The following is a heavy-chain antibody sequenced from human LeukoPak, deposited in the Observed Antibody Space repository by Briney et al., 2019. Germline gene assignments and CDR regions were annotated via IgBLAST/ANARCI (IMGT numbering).Heavy chain of an antibody. CDR1: GFTFSSYD. Sequence: GGSLRLSCVASGFTFSSYDMHWVRQAPGKGLEWVAIIWYDGTNKYYADSVKGRFTISRDNSKNTLYLQMNSLRAEDTAVYYCARRVKEYSSTGYYYYYYMDVWGKGTTVTVSS. J-gene: IGHJ6*03. CDR3: ARRVKEYSSTGYYYYYYMDV. CDR2: IWYDGTNK. V-gene: IGHV3-33*01. D-gene: IGHD6-6*01.